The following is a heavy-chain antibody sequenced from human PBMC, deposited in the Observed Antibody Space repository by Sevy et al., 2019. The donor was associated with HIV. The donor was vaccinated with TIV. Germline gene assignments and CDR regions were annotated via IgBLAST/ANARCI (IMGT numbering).Heavy chain of an antibody. CDR3: ARDGGYDSRGYDLSNY. CDR1: GFTFSDYY. D-gene: IGHD3-22*01. V-gene: IGHV3-11*04. J-gene: IGHJ4*02. Sequence: GGSLRLSCEASGFTFSDYYMSWIRQAPGKGLEWVSYISGSGTTMYSVDSVRGRFTISRDNAKKSLYLQMNSLRAEDTAVYFCARDGGYDSRGYDLSNYWGQGTLVTVSS. CDR2: ISGSGTTM.